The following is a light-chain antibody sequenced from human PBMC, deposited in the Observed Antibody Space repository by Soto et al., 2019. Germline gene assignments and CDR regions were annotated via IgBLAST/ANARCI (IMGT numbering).Light chain of an antibody. V-gene: IGLV2-14*03. CDR2: DVT. J-gene: IGLJ2*01. CDR1: SSDVSASNY. Sequence: QSALTQPASVSGSPGQSITISCTGTSSDVSASNYVSWYQQHPGKAPKLIIYDVTDRPSGVSNRFSGSKSGNTAYLAISGLQAEDEADYGCSSYTAGYPLVLFGEGTKRTDL. CDR3: SSYTAGYPLVL.